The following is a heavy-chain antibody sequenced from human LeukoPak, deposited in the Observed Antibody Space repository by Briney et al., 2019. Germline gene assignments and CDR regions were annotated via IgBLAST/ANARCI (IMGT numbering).Heavy chain of an antibody. V-gene: IGHV4-30-2*01. D-gene: IGHD2-8*01. CDR1: GGSISSGGYS. J-gene: IGHJ4*02. CDR3: ARGMGMRYFFDY. Sequence: SETLSLTCAVSGGSISSGGYSWSWIRQPPGEGLEWIGYIYHSGSTYYNPSLKSRVTISVDRSKNQFSLKLSSVTAADTAVYHCARGMGMRYFFDYWGQGTLVTVSS. CDR2: IYHSGST.